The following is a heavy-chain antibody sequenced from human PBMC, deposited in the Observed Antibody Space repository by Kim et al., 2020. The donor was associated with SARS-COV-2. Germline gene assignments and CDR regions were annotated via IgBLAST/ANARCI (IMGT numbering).Heavy chain of an antibody. D-gene: IGHD6-13*01. CDR3: ARGGQQLEG. J-gene: IGHJ4*02. CDR2: GRS. Sequence: GRSHSTPSLKSRVTIAVDKSKNQFSPKLGSVTAADTAVYYCARGGQQLEGWGQGTLVTVSS. V-gene: IGHV4-59*09.